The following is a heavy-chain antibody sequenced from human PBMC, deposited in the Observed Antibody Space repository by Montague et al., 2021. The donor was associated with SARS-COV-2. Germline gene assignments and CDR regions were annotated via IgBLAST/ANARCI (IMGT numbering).Heavy chain of an antibody. V-gene: IGHV3-7*03. D-gene: IGHD1-14*01. CDR2: INQDGTEI. Sequence: SLRLSCAASGFTFNKYWMNWIRQSPEKGLEWVANINQDGTEIYYVDSVKGRFTIFRDNAKNSLFLQMTRLRVEDTAVYYCTRQPNWGQGNLVTVSS. CDR3: TRQPN. CDR1: GFTFNKYW. J-gene: IGHJ4*02.